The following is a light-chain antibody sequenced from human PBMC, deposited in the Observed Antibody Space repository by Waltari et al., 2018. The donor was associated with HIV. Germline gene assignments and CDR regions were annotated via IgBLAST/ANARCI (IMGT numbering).Light chain of an antibody. CDR2: ENN. Sequence: QSVLTQPPSVSAAAGQKVTISCSGSSSNIGSNDVSWFQQPPGTAPKLLIYENNKRPSGIPDRFSGSKSGTSATLGITGLQTWDEADYYCGTWDTSLSGVVFGGGTKLTVL. CDR1: SSNIGSND. CDR3: GTWDTSLSGVV. J-gene: IGLJ2*01. V-gene: IGLV1-51*02.